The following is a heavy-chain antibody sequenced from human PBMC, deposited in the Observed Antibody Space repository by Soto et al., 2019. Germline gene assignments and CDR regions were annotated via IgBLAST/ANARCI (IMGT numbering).Heavy chain of an antibody. J-gene: IGHJ4*02. CDR1: GFTFSSYS. Sequence: SLRLSCAASGFTFSSYSMNWVRQAPGRGLEWVSYISSSSSTIYYADSVKGRFTISRDNAKNSLYLQMNSLRAEDTAVYYCARDRGPIAAASPRPFDYWGQGTLVTVSS. D-gene: IGHD6-13*01. CDR3: ARDRGPIAAASPRPFDY. V-gene: IGHV3-48*01. CDR2: ISSSSSTI.